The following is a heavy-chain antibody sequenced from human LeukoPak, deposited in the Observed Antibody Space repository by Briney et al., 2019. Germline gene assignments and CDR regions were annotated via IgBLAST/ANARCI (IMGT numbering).Heavy chain of an antibody. CDR3: ARQGPDCGDYVGVPYYYYMDV. Sequence: SETLSLTCTVSGGSISSSSYYWGWIRQPPGKGLEWIGSIYYSGSTYYNPSLKSRVTISVDTSKNQFSLKLSSVTAADTAVYYCARQGPDCGDYVGVPYYYYMDVWGKGTTVTVSS. D-gene: IGHD4-17*01. CDR2: IYYSGST. J-gene: IGHJ6*03. CDR1: GGSISSSSYY. V-gene: IGHV4-39*01.